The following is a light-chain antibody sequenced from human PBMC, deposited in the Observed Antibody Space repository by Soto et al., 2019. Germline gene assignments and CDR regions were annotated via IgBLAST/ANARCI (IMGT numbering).Light chain of an antibody. V-gene: IGKV3-20*01. Sequence: EIVLTQSPGTLSLSPGERATLSCRASQSVSSNYLDWYQQKPGQAPRLLIYGSSSRATGIPDRFSVSGSGTDFTLTISRLEPEDFAVYYCQQYDSSPLTFGGGTKVEIK. CDR1: QSVSSNY. J-gene: IGKJ4*01. CDR2: GSS. CDR3: QQYDSSPLT.